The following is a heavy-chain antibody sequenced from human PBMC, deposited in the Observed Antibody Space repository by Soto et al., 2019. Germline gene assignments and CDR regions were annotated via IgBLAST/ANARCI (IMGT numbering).Heavy chain of an antibody. V-gene: IGHV3-21*01. CDR3: ARDKDFCSGGSCYSRNAFDI. J-gene: IGHJ3*02. D-gene: IGHD2-15*01. CDR1: GFTFSSYS. CDR2: ISSSSSYI. Sequence: GGSLRLSCAASGFTFSSYSMNWVRQAPGKGLEWVSSISSSSSYIYYADSVKGRFTISRDNAKNSLYLQMNSLRAEDTAVYYCARDKDFCSGGSCYSRNAFDIWGQGTMVTVSS.